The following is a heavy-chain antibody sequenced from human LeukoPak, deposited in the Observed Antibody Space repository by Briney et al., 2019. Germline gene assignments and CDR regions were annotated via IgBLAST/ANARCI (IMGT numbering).Heavy chain of an antibody. D-gene: IGHD3-10*01. V-gene: IGHV3-21*01. CDR3: ARSLLWFGANLIWFDS. CDR2: ITSSSSYT. CDR1: GFTFNSYH. J-gene: IGHJ5*01. Sequence: GGSLRLSCAASGFTFNSYHMNWVRQAPGKGLEWVSSITSSSSYTYYAESVKGRFTISRDNAENSLYLQMNSLRADDTAVYYCARSLLWFGANLIWFDSWGQGTLVTVSS.